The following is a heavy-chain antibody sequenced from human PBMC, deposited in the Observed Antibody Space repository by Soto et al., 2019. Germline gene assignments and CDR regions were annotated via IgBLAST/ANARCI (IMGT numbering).Heavy chain of an antibody. Sequence: SEPLSLTCTAPGGCVNIGTDDWSWIRQPPGKGLEWIGFIHYSGSTNYNPSLKSRVTMSVDTSKNQFSLKLTSVNAADTAVYYCTRGGDAYKNGHWGQGTLVTVSS. J-gene: IGHJ4*02. V-gene: IGHV4-61*01. CDR2: IHYSGST. D-gene: IGHD2-21*01. CDR3: TRGGDAYKNGH. CDR1: GGCVNIGTDD.